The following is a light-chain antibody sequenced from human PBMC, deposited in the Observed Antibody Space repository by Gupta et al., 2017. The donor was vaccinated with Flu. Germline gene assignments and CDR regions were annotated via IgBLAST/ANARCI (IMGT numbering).Light chain of an antibody. CDR3: HQCSSSPPT. Sequence: GTLSLSPGERATVSCRASQSVDSNKVAWYQQKPGQAPSPLMLSASSRATGVPDRFSGSGSGTDFTLTISRLEPEDFAVYYCHQCSSSPPTFGQGTKLEIK. CDR2: SAS. J-gene: IGKJ2*01. V-gene: IGKV3-20*01. CDR1: QSVDSNK.